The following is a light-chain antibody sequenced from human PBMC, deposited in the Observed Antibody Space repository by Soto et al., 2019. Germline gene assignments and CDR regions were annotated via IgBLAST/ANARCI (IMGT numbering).Light chain of an antibody. J-gene: IGKJ4*01. V-gene: IGKV3-11*01. CDR1: KSVGKY. CDR2: DVS. CDR3: QQCSNWPT. Sequence: ATLSFSAGRRAGHSFRASKSVGKYLAWYQQKPGQLPRLLIYDVSNRATGIPARFRGTGSGTGFTIPIRPLEPEDVAVYYCQQCSNWPTFGGGTKVDI.